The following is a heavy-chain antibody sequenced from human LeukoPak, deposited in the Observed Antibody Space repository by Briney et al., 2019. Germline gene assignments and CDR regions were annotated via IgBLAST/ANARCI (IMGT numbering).Heavy chain of an antibody. Sequence: ASVKVSCKASGGTFSSYAISWVRQAPGQGLEWMGGIIPIFGTANYAQKFQGRVTITTDESTSTAYMELSSLRSEDTAVHYCAKVGRQQLPEGVSYYYYMDVWGKGTTVTVSS. CDR2: IIPIFGTA. D-gene: IGHD6-13*01. V-gene: IGHV1-69*05. CDR1: GGTFSSYA. CDR3: AKVGRQQLPEGVSYYYYMDV. J-gene: IGHJ6*03.